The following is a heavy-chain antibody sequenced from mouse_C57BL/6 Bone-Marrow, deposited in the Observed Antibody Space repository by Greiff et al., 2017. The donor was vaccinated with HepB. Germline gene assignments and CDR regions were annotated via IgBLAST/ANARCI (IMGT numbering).Heavy chain of an antibody. V-gene: IGHV7-1*01. CDR2: SRNKANDYTT. Sequence: EVQGVESGGGLVQSGRSLRLSCATSGFTFSDFYMEWVRQAPGKGLEWIAASRNKANDYTTEYSASVKGRFIVSRDTSQSILYLQMNALRAEDTAIYYCARDGQGLLSFAYWGQGTLVTVSA. D-gene: IGHD2-3*01. CDR1: GFTFSDFY. J-gene: IGHJ3*01. CDR3: ARDGQGLLSFAY.